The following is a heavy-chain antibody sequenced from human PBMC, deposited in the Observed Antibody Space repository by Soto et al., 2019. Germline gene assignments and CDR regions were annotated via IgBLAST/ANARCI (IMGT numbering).Heavy chain of an antibody. CDR1: GGSISSSENY. Sequence: SEILSLTCSVFGGSISSSENYWGWIRQPPGKGLEWIGTTYIAVNTYYNPSLKSRLTFSVNPSTNESSLSLGFVTAADTAVYFGTKHTYTYGFFDRFDPWGQGTLVTVSS. V-gene: IGHV4-39*01. CDR3: TKHTYTYGFFDRFDP. D-gene: IGHD5-18*01. CDR2: TYIAVNT. J-gene: IGHJ5*02.